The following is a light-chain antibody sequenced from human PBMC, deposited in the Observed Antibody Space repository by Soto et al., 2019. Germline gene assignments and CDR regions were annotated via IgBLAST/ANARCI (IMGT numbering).Light chain of an antibody. Sequence: ELVLTQSPATLSLSPGEGSTLSCRASQSISEFLAWYQQKPGQAPRLLIYGASTRATGIPARFSGSGSGTEFTLTISSLQSEDFAVYYGQQYNNWPPGTFGQGTKVDI. CDR3: QQYNNWPPGT. V-gene: IGKV3-15*01. CDR1: QSISEF. J-gene: IGKJ1*01. CDR2: GAS.